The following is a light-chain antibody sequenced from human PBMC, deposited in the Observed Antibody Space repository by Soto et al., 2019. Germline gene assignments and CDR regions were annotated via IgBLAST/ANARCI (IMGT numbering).Light chain of an antibody. CDR2: DAS. CDR3: QQYNYWPPWT. V-gene: IGKV3-15*01. Sequence: EIVMTQSPATLSVSPGERATLSCRASQSVSSDLVWYQQKPGQAPRLLIYDASTRAAGIPARFSGSGSGTEFTLTISSLQSEDFAVYYCQQYNYWPPWTFGQGTKVEIK. J-gene: IGKJ1*01. CDR1: QSVSSD.